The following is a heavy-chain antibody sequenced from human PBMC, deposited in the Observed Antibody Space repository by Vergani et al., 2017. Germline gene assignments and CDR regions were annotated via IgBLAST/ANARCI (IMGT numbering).Heavy chain of an antibody. Sequence: QVQLQQSGPGLVKPSQTLSLTCAISGDSVSSNSAAWNWIRQSPSRGLEWLGRTYYRSHWYNDYAVSVKSRITITPDTSKNQFSLQLNSVTPEDTAVYYCAREYSSSWPWNYYYYGMDVWGQGTTVTVSS. CDR2: TYYRSHWYN. J-gene: IGHJ6*02. CDR1: GDSVSSNSAA. D-gene: IGHD6-13*01. V-gene: IGHV6-1*01. CDR3: AREYSSSWPWNYYYYGMDV.